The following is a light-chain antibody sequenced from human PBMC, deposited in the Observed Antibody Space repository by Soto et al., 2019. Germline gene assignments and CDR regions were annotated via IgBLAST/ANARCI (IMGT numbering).Light chain of an antibody. CDR3: CSYAGTYTYV. CDR1: SSDVGGYNS. J-gene: IGLJ1*01. V-gene: IGLV2-11*01. Sequence: QSVLTQPPSVSGSPGQSVTISCTGTSSDVGGYNSVSWYQQRPGKAPKLMIYVVTKRPSGVPARFSGSKSGNTASLTISGLQAEDEADYYCCSYAGTYTYVFGTGTKLTVL. CDR2: VVT.